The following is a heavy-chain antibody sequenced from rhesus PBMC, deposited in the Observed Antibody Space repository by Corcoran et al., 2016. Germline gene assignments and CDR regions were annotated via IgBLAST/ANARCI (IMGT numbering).Heavy chain of an antibody. CDR1: GSTFSQTG. CDR2: ITTNGERT. Sequence: EVHLVETGGGLVQSGGSLRLSCEASGSTFSQTGLSWVRQGPGKGLEYVAGITTNGERTYYGDSVKGRFTISRDNSKNTVSLQMNSLRLEDTAVYSCTRHTVSVGDYWGQGVLVTVSS. CDR3: TRHTVSVGDY. D-gene: IGHD5-24*01. J-gene: IGHJ4*01. V-gene: IGHV3S5*01.